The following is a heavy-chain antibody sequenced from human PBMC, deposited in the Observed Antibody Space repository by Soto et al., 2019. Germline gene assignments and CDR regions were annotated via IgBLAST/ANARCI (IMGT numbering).Heavy chain of an antibody. CDR2: IYPGDSDT. Sequence: GESLKISCKGSGYSFTSYWIGWVRQMPGKGLEWMGIIYPGDSDTRYSPSFQGQVTISADKSISTAYLQWSSLKASDTAMYYCARRYDFWSGNYYYRMDVWGQGTTVTVSS. D-gene: IGHD3-3*01. CDR1: GYSFTSYW. J-gene: IGHJ6*02. CDR3: ARRYDFWSGNYYYRMDV. V-gene: IGHV5-51*01.